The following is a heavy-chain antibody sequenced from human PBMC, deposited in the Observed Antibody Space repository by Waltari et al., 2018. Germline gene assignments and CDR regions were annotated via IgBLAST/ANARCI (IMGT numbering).Heavy chain of an antibody. CDR2: IYYSGST. CDR1: GGSISSGDYY. V-gene: IGHV4-30-4*08. Sequence: QVQLQESGPGLVKPSQTLSLTCTVSGGSISSGDYYWSWIRQPPGKGLEWIGYIYYSGSTYNNPSLKSRVTISVDTSKNQFSLKLSSVTAADTAVYYCARTAAGCTNGVCYIPYYYYMDVWGKGTTVTISS. D-gene: IGHD2-8*01. CDR3: ARTAAGCTNGVCYIPYYYYMDV. J-gene: IGHJ6*03.